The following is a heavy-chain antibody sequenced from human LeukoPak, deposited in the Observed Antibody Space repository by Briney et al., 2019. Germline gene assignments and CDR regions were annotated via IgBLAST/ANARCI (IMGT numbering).Heavy chain of an antibody. D-gene: IGHD2-21*01. J-gene: IGHJ4*02. CDR3: ARSEGAGYIDY. CDR1: GLTFNSYW. V-gene: IGHV3-74*03. CDR2: INGDASNT. Sequence: GGSLRLSCAASGLTFNSYWMHWVRQVAGKGLVWVARINGDASNTTYADSVKGRFTISRDNSKNTLYLQMNSLRAEDTAVYYCARSEGAGYIDYWGQGTLVTVSS.